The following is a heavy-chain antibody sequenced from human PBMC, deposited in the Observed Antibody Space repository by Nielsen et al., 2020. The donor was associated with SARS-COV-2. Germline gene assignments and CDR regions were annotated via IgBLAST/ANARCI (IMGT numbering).Heavy chain of an antibody. CDR1: GFTFSSYA. D-gene: IGHD3-10*01. Sequence: GGSLRLSCAVSGFTFSSYAMHWVRQAPGKGLEWVAVISYDGSYKYYADSVKGRFTTSRDNSKKTLNLQMSSLRVEDTAVYYCAKGQQVLLWYGELLFDSWGQGTRVSVSS. V-gene: IGHV3-30*18. J-gene: IGHJ4*02. CDR3: AKGQQVLLWYGELLFDS. CDR2: ISYDGSYK.